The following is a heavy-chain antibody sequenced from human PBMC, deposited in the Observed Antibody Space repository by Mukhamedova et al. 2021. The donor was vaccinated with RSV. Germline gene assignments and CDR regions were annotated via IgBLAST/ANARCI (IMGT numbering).Heavy chain of an antibody. CDR3: ATLTPPGYSSSWYGSFDP. Sequence: GSIYYSGSTYYNPSLKSRVTISVDTSKNQFSLKLSSVTAADTAVYYCATLTPPGYSSSWYGSFDPWGQGTLVTVSP. CDR2: IYYSGST. J-gene: IGHJ5*02. V-gene: IGHV4-39*01. D-gene: IGHD6-13*01.